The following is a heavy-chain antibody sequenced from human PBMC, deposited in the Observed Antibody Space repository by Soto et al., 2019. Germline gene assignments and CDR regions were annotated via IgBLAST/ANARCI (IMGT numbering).Heavy chain of an antibody. CDR3: ARNGVTRGMDV. CDR1: GFTFSDYY. V-gene: IGHV3-11*01. J-gene: IGHJ6*02. CDR2: ITNSGGPM. D-gene: IGHD3-10*01. Sequence: GGSLRLSCAASGFTFSDYYMSWIRQAPGKGLEYISLITNSGGPMYYADSVKGRFTISRDNAKNSLFLQMNSLRAEDTAVYYCARNGVTRGMDVWGQGTTVTVSS.